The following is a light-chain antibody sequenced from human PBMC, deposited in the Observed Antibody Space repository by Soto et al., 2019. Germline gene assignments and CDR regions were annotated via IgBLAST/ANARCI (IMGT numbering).Light chain of an antibody. V-gene: IGKV1-39*01. Sequence: DIQMTQSPSSLSASVGDRVTITCRASQSITTYLHWYQKKPGKAPKLLIYAASSLQSWVPSRFSGSGSGTDFTLTISSLQPEDFATYYCQQSYSTPVSFGQGTELEIK. CDR2: AAS. CDR3: QQSYSTPVS. J-gene: IGKJ2*01. CDR1: QSITTY.